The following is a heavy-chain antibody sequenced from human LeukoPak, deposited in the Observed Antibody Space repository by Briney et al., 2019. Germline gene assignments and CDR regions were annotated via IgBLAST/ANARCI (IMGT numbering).Heavy chain of an antibody. Sequence: SVKVSCKASGGTFSSYAISWVRQAPGQGLEWMGRIIPIFGTANYAQKFQGRVTITADESTSTAYMELSSLRSEDTAVYYCARDRQPTLGYCSGGSCYSPYYFDYWGQGTLVTVSS. CDR3: ARDRQPTLGYCSGGSCYSPYYFDY. CDR1: GGTFSSYA. V-gene: IGHV1-69*15. D-gene: IGHD2-15*01. J-gene: IGHJ4*02. CDR2: IIPIFGTA.